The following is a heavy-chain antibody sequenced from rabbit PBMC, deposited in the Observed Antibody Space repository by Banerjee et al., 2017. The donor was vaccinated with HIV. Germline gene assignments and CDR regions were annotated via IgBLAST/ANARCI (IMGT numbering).Heavy chain of an antibody. Sequence: QEQLVEFGGDLVQPDGSLTLTCKASGLDFSSSYWICWVRQAPGKGLEWIACIYAGSSGSTYYASWAKGRFTISKTSSTTVTLQMTSLTAADTATYFCARESTILRVEVAMPHYFDLWGQGTLVTVS. CDR2: IYAGSSGST. CDR1: GLDFSSSYW. D-gene: IGHD6-1*01. V-gene: IGHV1S45*01. CDR3: ARESTILRVEVAMPHYFDL. J-gene: IGHJ4*01.